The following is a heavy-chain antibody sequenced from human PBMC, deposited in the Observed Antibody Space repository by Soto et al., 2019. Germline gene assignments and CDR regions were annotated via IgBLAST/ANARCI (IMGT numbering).Heavy chain of an antibody. Sequence: SETLSLTCTVSGGSISSYYWSWIRQPPGKGLEWIGYIYYSGSTNYNPSLKSRVTISVDTSKNQFSLKLSPVTAADTAVYYCARLAGFSPRNAFDIWGQGTMVTVS. J-gene: IGHJ3*02. CDR3: ARLAGFSPRNAFDI. V-gene: IGHV4-59*08. CDR2: IYYSGST. CDR1: GGSISSYY. D-gene: IGHD3-3*01.